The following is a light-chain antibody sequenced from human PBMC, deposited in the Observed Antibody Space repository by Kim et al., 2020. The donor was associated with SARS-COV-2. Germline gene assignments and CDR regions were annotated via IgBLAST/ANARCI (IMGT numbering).Light chain of an antibody. CDR1: QSVSSSY. CDR2: DAS. CDR3: QQYGSSLSLT. V-gene: IGKV3-20*01. Sequence: ETVLTQSPGTLSLSPGERATLSCRASQSVSSSYLAWYQQKPGQAPRLLIYDASIRATGIPDRFRGSGSGTDFTLTISRVEPEDFAVYYCQQYGSSLSLTFGGGTKVDIK. J-gene: IGKJ4*01.